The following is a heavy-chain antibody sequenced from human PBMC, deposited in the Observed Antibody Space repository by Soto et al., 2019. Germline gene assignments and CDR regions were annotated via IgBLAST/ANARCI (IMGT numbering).Heavy chain of an antibody. CDR2: IYHSGTT. D-gene: IGHD2-15*01. J-gene: IGHJ4*02. V-gene: IGHV4-38-2*02. CDR1: GCSISSGVH. Sequence: SETLSLTCAVSGCSISSGVHWGWIRQPPGKGLEWIGSIYHSGTTYYNPSLKSRVTISVDTSKNQFSLKLRSVTAADTAVYYCARDYVAEIGQWRQGTVVTV. CDR3: ARDYVAEIGQ.